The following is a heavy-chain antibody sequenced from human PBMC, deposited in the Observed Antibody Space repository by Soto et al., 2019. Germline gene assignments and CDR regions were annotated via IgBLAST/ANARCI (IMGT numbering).Heavy chain of an antibody. Sequence: RGSLRLSCAASGFTFSSYAMHWVRQAPGKGLEWVAVISYDGSNKYYADSVKGRFTISRDNSKNTLYLQMNSLRAEDTAVYYCARTRQLLSARNYYVMDFWGQGTTVTVSS. J-gene: IGHJ6*02. CDR1: GFTFSSYA. V-gene: IGHV3-30-3*01. D-gene: IGHD2-2*01. CDR2: ISYDGSNK. CDR3: ARTRQLLSARNYYVMDF.